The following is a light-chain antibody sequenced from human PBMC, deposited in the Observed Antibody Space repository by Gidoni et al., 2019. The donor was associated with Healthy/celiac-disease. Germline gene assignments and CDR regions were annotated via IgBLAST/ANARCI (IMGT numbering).Light chain of an antibody. Sequence: DSVMTQSPDALAVSLVERATSNCKSSQSVVYSCNNKNYLAWYQQKPGQPPKLLIYWASTRESGVPDRFSGSGSGTDFTLTISSLQAEDVAVYYCQQYYSTPYTFXXXTKLEIK. CDR2: WAS. CDR1: QSVVYSCNNKNY. V-gene: IGKV4-1*01. J-gene: IGKJ2*01. CDR3: QQYYSTPYT.